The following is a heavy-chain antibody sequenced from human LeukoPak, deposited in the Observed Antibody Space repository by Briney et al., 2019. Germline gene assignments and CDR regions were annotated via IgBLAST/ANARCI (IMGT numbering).Heavy chain of an antibody. CDR3: ARGSSRLLNYSSPLRY. CDR1: GGSFSGYY. CDR2: INHSGST. J-gene: IGHJ4*02. Sequence: SETLSLTCAVYGGSFSGYYWSWIRQPPGKGLEWIGEINHSGSTNYNPSLKSRVTIPVDTSKNQFSLKLSSVTAADTAVYYCARGSSRLLNYSSPLRYWGQGTLVTVSS. D-gene: IGHD6-13*01. V-gene: IGHV4-34*01.